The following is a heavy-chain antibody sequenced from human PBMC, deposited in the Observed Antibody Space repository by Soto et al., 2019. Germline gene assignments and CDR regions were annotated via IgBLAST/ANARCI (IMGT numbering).Heavy chain of an antibody. D-gene: IGHD3-22*01. CDR1: GFSLSTSGMC. Sequence: SGPTLVNPTQTLTLTCTFSGFSLSTSGMCVSWIRQPPGKALEWLALIDWDDDKYYSTSLKTRLTISKDTSKNQVVLTMTNMDPVDTATYYCARTTYYYDSSGYYRSPFDYWGQGTLVTVSS. J-gene: IGHJ4*02. V-gene: IGHV2-70*01. CDR3: ARTTYYYDSSGYYRSPFDY. CDR2: IDWDDDK.